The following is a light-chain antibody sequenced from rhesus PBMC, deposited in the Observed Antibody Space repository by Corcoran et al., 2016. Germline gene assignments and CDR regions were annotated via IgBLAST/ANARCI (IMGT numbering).Light chain of an antibody. CDR3: QQHNSYPLT. V-gene: IGKV1S6*01. J-gene: IGKJ4*01. CDR1: QGIFSW. CDR2: NAS. Sequence: DIQMTQSPSSLSASVGDTVTLTCRASQGIFSWLAWYQQQQGKAPKLLIYNASTLQSGVTSRFSVSGSGTEITLTSSSMQPEDFETDYCQQHNSYPLTFGGGTKVEIK.